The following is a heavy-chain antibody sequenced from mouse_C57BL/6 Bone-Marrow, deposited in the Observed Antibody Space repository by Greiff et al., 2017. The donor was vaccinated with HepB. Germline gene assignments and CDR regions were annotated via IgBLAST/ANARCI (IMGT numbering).Heavy chain of an antibody. Sequence: QVQLQQPGAELVKPGASVKLSCKASGYTFTSYWMHWVKQRPGQGLEWIGMIHPNSGSTNYNEKFKSKATLTVDKSSSTVYMQLSSLTSEDSAVYYCARTPGYYYGSRYFDYWGQGTTLTVSS. V-gene: IGHV1-64*01. J-gene: IGHJ2*01. CDR2: IHPNSGST. CDR1: GYTFTSYW. D-gene: IGHD1-1*01. CDR3: ARTPGYYYGSRYFDY.